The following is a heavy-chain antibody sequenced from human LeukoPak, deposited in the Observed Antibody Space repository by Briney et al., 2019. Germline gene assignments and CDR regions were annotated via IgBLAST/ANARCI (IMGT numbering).Heavy chain of an antibody. D-gene: IGHD4-23*01. J-gene: IGHJ4*02. Sequence: SETLSLTCAVHGGSFSGYHWNWIRQFPGKGLEWIGEINDRGHTNYNPSLESRVTISVDTSKKQFSLKLSSVAAADTAVYYCARDPTTVVTTPYYFDFWGQGTLVTVTS. CDR3: ARDPTTVVTTPYYFDF. V-gene: IGHV4-34*01. CDR2: INDRGHT. CDR1: GGSFSGYH.